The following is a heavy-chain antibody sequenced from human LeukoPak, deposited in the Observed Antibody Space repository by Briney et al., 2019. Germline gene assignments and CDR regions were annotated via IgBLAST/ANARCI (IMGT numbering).Heavy chain of an antibody. CDR2: IGTTGSPI. V-gene: IGHV3-48*02. J-gene: IGHJ4*02. D-gene: IGHD2-2*02. CDR3: ARDYCTSTSCNICYFDY. Sequence: SGGSLRLSCAASGFTLSRFSMNWVRQAPGKGLEWVSYIGTTGSPIYYADSVKGRFTISRDNAKNSLYLQMNSLRDEDTAVYYCARDYCTSTSCNICYFDYWGQGTLVTVSS. CDR1: GFTLSRFS.